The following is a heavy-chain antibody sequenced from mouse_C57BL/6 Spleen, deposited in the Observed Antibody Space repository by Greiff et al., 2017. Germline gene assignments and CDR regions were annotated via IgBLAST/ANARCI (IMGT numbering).Heavy chain of an antibody. CDR1: GFSLTSYG. D-gene: IGHD2-5*01. CDR3: AKWEGSKYVDYAMDY. J-gene: IGHJ4*01. V-gene: IGHV2-5*01. CDR2: IWRGGST. Sequence: QVQLQQSGPGLVQPSQSLSITCTVSGFSLTSYGVHWVRQSPGKGLEWLGVIWRGGSTDYNAAFMSRLSIAKDNSKSQVFFKMNSLQADDTAIYYCAKWEGSKYVDYAMDYWGQGTSVTVSS.